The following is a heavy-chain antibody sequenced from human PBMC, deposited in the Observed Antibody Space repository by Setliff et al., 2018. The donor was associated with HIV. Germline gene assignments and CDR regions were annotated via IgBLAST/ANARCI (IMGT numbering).Heavy chain of an antibody. D-gene: IGHD6-6*01. Sequence: GGSLRLSCAASGFSFKIYAMSWVRQAPGKGLEWVSTISDTADKTYYADSVKGRFTISRDKSKNTLYLQMDSLRAEDTAAYYCAKDSSSGYYYYYLDVWGKGTTVTVSS. CDR1: GFSFKIYA. CDR3: AKDSSSGYYYYYLDV. V-gene: IGHV3-23*01. J-gene: IGHJ6*03. CDR2: ISDTADKT.